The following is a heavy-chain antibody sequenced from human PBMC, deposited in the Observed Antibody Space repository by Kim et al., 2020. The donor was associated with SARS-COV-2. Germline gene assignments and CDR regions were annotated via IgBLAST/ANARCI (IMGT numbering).Heavy chain of an antibody. D-gene: IGHD2-15*01. CDR1: GYSFTSYW. CDR3: ARGSPLPGGGEAAFDI. Sequence: GESLKISCKGSGYSFTSYWIGWVRQMPGKGLEWMGIIYPGDSDTRYSPSFQGQVTISADKSISTAYLQWSSLKASDTAMYYCARGSPLPGGGEAAFDIWGQGTMVTVSS. CDR2: IYPGDSDT. V-gene: IGHV5-51*01. J-gene: IGHJ3*02.